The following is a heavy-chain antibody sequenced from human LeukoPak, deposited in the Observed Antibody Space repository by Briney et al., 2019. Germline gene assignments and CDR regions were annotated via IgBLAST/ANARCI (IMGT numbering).Heavy chain of an antibody. CDR2: ISWNSGSI. V-gene: IGHV3-9*01. D-gene: IGHD3-3*01. CDR3: AKTYDGSYYVLDV. J-gene: IGHJ6*02. CDR1: GFTFSSYA. Sequence: GGSLRLSCAASGFTFSSYAMSWVRQAPGKGLEWVSGISWNSGSIGYADSVKGRFTISRDNAKNSLYLQMNSLRAEDTALYYCAKTYDGSYYVLDVWGQGTTVTVSS.